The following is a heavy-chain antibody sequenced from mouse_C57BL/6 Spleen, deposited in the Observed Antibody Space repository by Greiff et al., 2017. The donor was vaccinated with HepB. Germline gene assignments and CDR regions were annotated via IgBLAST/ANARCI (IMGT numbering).Heavy chain of an antibody. CDR3: TRDDGYYYAIDY. D-gene: IGHD2-3*01. Sequence: EVNVVESGEGLVKPGGSLKLSCAASGFTFSSYAMSWVRQTPEKRLEWVAYISSGGDYIYYADTVKGRFTISRDNARNTLYLQMSSLKSEDTAMYYCTRDDGYYYAIDYWGQGTSVTVAS. J-gene: IGHJ4*01. CDR2: ISSGGDYI. CDR1: GFTFSSYA. V-gene: IGHV5-9-1*02.